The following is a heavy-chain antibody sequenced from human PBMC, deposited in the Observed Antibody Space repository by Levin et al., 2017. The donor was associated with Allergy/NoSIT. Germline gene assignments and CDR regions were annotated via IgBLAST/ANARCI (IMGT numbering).Heavy chain of an antibody. Sequence: ASVKVSCKASGYTFTGYYMHWVRQAPGQGLEWMGRINPNSGGTNYAQKFQGRVTMTRDTSISTAYMELSRLRSDDTAVYYCARVGRRILTGYYWYYFDYWGQGTLVTVSS. J-gene: IGHJ4*02. CDR2: INPNSGGT. CDR3: ARVGRRILTGYYWYYFDY. CDR1: GYTFTGYY. V-gene: IGHV1-2*06. D-gene: IGHD3-9*01.